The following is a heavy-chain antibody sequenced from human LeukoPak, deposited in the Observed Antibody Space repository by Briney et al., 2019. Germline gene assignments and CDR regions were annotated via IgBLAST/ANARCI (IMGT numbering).Heavy chain of an antibody. J-gene: IGHJ4*02. V-gene: IGHV1-46*01. D-gene: IGHD3-10*01. CDR2: INPSGGST. Sequence: GGSVRVSCKASGYTFTSYYMHWVRQARGQGLEWMGLINPSGGSTSYAQKFQGRVTMTRHMSTSTVYMELSSLRSEDTAVYYCARGSWILWFGELLTGPALDYWGQGTLVTVSS. CDR1: GYTFTSYY. CDR3: ARGSWILWFGELLTGPALDY.